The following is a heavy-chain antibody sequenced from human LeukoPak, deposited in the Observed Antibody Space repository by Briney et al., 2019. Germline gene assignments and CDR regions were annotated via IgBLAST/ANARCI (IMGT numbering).Heavy chain of an antibody. V-gene: IGHV1-18*01. J-gene: IGHJ4*02. Sequence: GASVKVSCKASGYTFTSYGINWVRQAPGQGPEWMGWISAYNGNTKYAQNLQGRVTMTTDTSTSTAYMELGSLRSDDTAVYYCARNCSGGSCSDYWGQGTLVTVSS. CDR2: ISAYNGNT. CDR3: ARNCSGGSCSDY. CDR1: GYTFTSYG. D-gene: IGHD2-15*01.